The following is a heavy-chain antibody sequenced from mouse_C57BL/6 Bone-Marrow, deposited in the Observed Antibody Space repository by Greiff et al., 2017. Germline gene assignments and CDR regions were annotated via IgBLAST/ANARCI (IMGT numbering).Heavy chain of an antibody. V-gene: IGHV14-3*01. CDR1: GFNIKNTY. J-gene: IGHJ4*01. CDR3: ARSRGFYDYDGYYAMDY. Sequence: VQLQQSVAELVRPGASVKLSCTASGFNIKNTYMHWVKQRPEQGLEWIGRIDPANGNTKYAPKFQGKATITADTSSNTAYLQLSSLTSEDTAIYYGARSRGFYDYDGYYAMDYWGQGTSVTVSS. D-gene: IGHD2-4*01. CDR2: IDPANGNT.